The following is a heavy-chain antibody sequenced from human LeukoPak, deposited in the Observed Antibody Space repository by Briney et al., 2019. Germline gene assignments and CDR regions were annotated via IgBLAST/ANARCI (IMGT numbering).Heavy chain of an antibody. CDR3: AKDRSSYYDVWSSYYGAEVEDD. CDR1: GFTFSSYA. D-gene: IGHD3-3*01. Sequence: PGGSLRLSCSASGFTFSSYAMSWVRQAPGKGLEWVSAISVSGDNTYYADSVKGRFTISRDNSRNTLYLEMNSLRAEDTAVYYCAKDRSSYYDVWSSYYGAEVEDDWGQGTLVTVSS. V-gene: IGHV3-23*01. J-gene: IGHJ4*02. CDR2: ISVSGDNT.